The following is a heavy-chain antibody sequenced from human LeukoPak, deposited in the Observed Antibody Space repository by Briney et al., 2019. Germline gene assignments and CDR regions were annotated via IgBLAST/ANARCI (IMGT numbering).Heavy chain of an antibody. D-gene: IGHD3-10*01. Sequence: ASVKVSCKVSGYTLTELSMHWVRQAPGKGLEWMGGFDPEDGETIYAQKFQGRVTMTEDTSTDTAYMELSSLRSEDTAVYYCATDGGSGSLILTPLWLYWGQGTLVTVSS. CDR2: FDPEDGET. CDR3: ATDGGSGSLILTPLWLY. V-gene: IGHV1-24*01. CDR1: GYTLTELS. J-gene: IGHJ4*02.